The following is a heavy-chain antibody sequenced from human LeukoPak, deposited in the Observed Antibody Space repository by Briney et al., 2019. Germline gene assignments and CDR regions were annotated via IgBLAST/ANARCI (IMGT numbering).Heavy chain of an antibody. CDR1: GFNFSSFA. V-gene: IGHV3-23*05. D-gene: IGHD6-19*01. CDR2: ITSSGSTDYT. Sequence: GGSLRLSCVASGFNFSSFAMSWVRQAPGKGLEWVSAITSSGSTDYTYYADSVKGRFTISRDNSKNTLCLEMNSLRAEDTAVYYCAKPPHGSGWYPDNWFDPWGQGTRVTVSS. J-gene: IGHJ5*02. CDR3: AKPPHGSGWYPDNWFDP.